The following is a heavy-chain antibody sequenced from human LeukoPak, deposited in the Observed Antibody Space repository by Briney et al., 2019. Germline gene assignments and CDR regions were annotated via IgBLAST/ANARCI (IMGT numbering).Heavy chain of an antibody. D-gene: IGHD6-13*01. CDR1: GFPFSSYS. J-gene: IGHJ4*02. V-gene: IGHV3-21*01. CDR2: ISSSSSYI. CDR3: ARGLGGYTSSQAY. Sequence: GGSLRLSCAASGFPFSSYSMHWVRQAPGKGLEWVSSISSSSSYIYYADSVKGRFTISRDNAKNSLYLQMNSLRAEDTAVYYCARGLGGYTSSQAYWGQGTLVTVSS.